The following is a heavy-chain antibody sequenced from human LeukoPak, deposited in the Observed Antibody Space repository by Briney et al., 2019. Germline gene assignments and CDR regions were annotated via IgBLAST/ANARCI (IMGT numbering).Heavy chain of an antibody. CDR3: ASRDYGDYMPFDY. J-gene: IGHJ4*02. CDR1: GVSISSSNSY. D-gene: IGHD4-17*01. V-gene: IGHV4-39*07. CDR2: IYYSGNT. Sequence: SSETLSLTCTVSGVSISSSNSYWGWIRQPPGKGLEWIGSIYYSGNTYYNASLKSQVSISIDTSKNQFSLKLSSVTTADTAVYYCASRDYGDYMPFDYWGQGTLVTVSS.